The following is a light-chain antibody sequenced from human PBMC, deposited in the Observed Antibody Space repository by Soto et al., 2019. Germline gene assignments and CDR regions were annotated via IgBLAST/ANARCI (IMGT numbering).Light chain of an antibody. J-gene: IGKJ2*01. CDR2: GAS. V-gene: IGKV3-20*01. CDR1: QSVSSSY. CDR3: QRYDSSSYT. Sequence: EIVLTQSPGTLSLSPGERATLSCRASQSVSSSYLAWYQQRPGQAPRLLIFGASTRATDIPDRFSGSGSGTDFTLTISSLEPEDFAVYYCQRYDSSSYTFGQGTKLQIK.